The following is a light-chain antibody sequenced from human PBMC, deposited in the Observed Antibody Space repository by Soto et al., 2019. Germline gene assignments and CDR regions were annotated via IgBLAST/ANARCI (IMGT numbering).Light chain of an antibody. V-gene: IGKV3-20*01. Sequence: EIVVTQSPDTLSLSPGEGAALSCRASQSVSSNYLAWYQQRPGQAPRLLIYAASNRADGIPDRFTGSGSGTDFTLTISRLEPEDFAVYYCQQYGSSPATFGQGTKLEIK. CDR1: QSVSSNY. J-gene: IGKJ2*01. CDR2: AAS. CDR3: QQYGSSPAT.